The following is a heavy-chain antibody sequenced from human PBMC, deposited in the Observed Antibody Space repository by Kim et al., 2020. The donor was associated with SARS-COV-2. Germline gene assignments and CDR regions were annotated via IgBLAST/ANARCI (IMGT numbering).Heavy chain of an antibody. CDR1: GGSISISAFY. Sequence: SETLSLTCTVSGGSISISAFYWGWIRQPPGKGLEWIGSINYIGNTYYNPSLRGRVTMSVDTSNNEFSLKLSSLTATDTSNYFCAGHPQGSLSLEYWGLGTLVTVSS. D-gene: IGHD1-1*01. CDR3: AGHPQGSLSLEY. CDR2: INYIGNT. J-gene: IGHJ4*02. V-gene: IGHV4-39*01.